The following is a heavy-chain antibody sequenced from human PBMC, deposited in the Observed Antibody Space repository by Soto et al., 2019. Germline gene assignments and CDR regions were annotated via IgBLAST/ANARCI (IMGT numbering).Heavy chain of an antibody. Sequence: PGGSLRLSCAASGFTFSCYGMHWVRQAPGKGLEWVAVISYDGSNKYYADSVKGRFTISRDNSKNTLYLQMNSLRAEDTAVYYCAKDYGIAAAGRYCYGMDVWGQGTTVTVSS. CDR3: AKDYGIAAAGRYCYGMDV. CDR2: ISYDGSNK. J-gene: IGHJ6*02. CDR1: GFTFSCYG. V-gene: IGHV3-30*18. D-gene: IGHD6-13*01.